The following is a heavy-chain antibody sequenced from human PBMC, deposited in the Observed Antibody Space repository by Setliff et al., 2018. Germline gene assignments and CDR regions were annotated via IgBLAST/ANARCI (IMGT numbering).Heavy chain of an antibody. J-gene: IGHJ4*02. CDR1: GFTFSSYW. Sequence: PGGSLRLSCAASGFTFSSYWMHWVRQAPGKGLVWVSRINSDGSSTSYADSVKGRFTISRDNSKNTLYLQLNSLRAEDTAIYYCAYTTVTMDYWGQGTLVTVSS. CDR2: INSDGSST. CDR3: AYTTVTMDY. D-gene: IGHD4-17*01. V-gene: IGHV3-74*01.